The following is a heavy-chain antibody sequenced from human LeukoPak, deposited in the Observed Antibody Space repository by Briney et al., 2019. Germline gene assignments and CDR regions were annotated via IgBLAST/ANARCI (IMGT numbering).Heavy chain of an antibody. D-gene: IGHD2-15*01. Sequence: GESLKISCKGSGYSFSNDWIGWVRQMPGKGLEWMGIIYPGDSDTRYSPSFQGQVTISADKSISTAYLQWSSLGASDTAMYYCARRGCYGGSCYAYWGQGTLVTVSS. CDR1: GYSFSNDW. V-gene: IGHV5-51*01. J-gene: IGHJ4*02. CDR3: ARRGCYGGSCYAY. CDR2: IYPGDSDT.